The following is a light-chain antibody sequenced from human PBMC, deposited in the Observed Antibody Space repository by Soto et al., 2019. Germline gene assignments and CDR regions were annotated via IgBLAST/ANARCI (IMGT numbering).Light chain of an antibody. V-gene: IGKV3-20*01. J-gene: IGKJ1*01. CDR1: QSVSGSD. CDR3: HQYGISPPT. CDR2: GVS. Sequence: EVVLTQSPGTLSLSPGERATLSCRASQSVSGSDLAWYQQKPGQAPRLLISGVSNRPTGTPDRFSGSGSGTDFNLTISSLEPEDFAVFYCHQYGISPPTFGPGTKVEI.